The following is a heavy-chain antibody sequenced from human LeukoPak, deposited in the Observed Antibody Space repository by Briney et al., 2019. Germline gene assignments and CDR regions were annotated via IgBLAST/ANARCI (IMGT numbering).Heavy chain of an antibody. V-gene: IGHV3-21*01. CDR2: ISSSSSHI. J-gene: IGHJ2*01. CDR1: GFTFSSYT. Sequence: GGSLRLSCAASGFTFSSYTMNWVRQAPGKGLEWVSSISSSSSHIYYADSVKDRFTISRDNAKNSLYLQMNSLRAEDTAVYYCARDGKADYYGSGNPPRYWYFDLWGRGTLVTVSS. D-gene: IGHD3-10*01. CDR3: ARDGKADYYGSGNPPRYWYFDL.